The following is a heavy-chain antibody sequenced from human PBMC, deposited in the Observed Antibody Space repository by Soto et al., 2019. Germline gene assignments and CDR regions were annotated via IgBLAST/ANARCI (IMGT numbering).Heavy chain of an antibody. D-gene: IGHD6-6*01. CDR2: MSFDGSIK. J-gene: IGHJ6*02. V-gene: IGHV3-30*18. Sequence: PGGSLRLSCAASGFIFSSYGMNWVRQAPGKGLEWVAVMSFDGSIKYYADSVKGRFTISRDNSKNTLYLQMNSLRAEDTAVYYCAKVTSSIAARYRNYYYYGMDVWGQGTTVTVSS. CDR3: AKVTSSIAARYRNYYYYGMDV. CDR1: GFIFSSYG.